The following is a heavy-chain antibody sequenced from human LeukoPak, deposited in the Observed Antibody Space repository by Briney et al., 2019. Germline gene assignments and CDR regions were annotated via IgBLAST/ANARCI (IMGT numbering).Heavy chain of an antibody. CDR1: GFTFSSYS. D-gene: IGHD2-15*01. Sequence: PGGSLRLSCAASGFTFSSYSMNWVRQAPGKGLEWVSSISSSSSYIYYADSVKGRFTISRDNAKNSLYLQMNSLRAEDTAVYYCARDLVVAAATPWFDPWGQGTLVTVSS. CDR3: ARDLVVAAATPWFDP. CDR2: ISSSSSYI. V-gene: IGHV3-21*01. J-gene: IGHJ5*02.